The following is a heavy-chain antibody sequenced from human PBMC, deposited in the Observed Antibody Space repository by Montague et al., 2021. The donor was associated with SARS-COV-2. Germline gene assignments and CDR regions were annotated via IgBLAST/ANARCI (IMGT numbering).Heavy chain of an antibody. CDR2: IDWDDDK. D-gene: IGHD5-18*01. J-gene: IGHJ4*02. Sequence: PALAKPTQTLTLTCTFSGFSLSTSGMCVSWIRQPPGRALEWLAVIDWDDDKSYSTSLKTRLTISKDTSKDQVVLTMTNMDPVDTATYYCARMPDQVWLDYWGQGILVTVSS. V-gene: IGHV2-70*01. CDR1: GFSLSTSGMC. CDR3: ARMPDQVWLDY.